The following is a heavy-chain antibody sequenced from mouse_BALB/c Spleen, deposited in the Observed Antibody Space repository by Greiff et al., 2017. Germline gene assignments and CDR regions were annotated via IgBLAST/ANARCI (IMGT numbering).Heavy chain of an antibody. CDR3: ARTGGSYYAMDY. J-gene: IGHJ4*01. CDR2: INPSNGRT. Sequence: QVQLQQPGAELVKPGASVKLSCKASGYTFTSYWMHWVKQRPGQGLEWIGEINPSNGRTNYNEKFKSKATLTVDKSSSTAYMQLSSLTSEDSAVYYCARTGGSYYAMDYWGQGTSVTVSS. CDR1: GYTFTSYW. V-gene: IGHV1S81*02.